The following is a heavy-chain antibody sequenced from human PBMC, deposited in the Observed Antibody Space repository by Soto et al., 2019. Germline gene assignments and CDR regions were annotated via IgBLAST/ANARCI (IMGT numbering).Heavy chain of an antibody. V-gene: IGHV3-30-3*01. CDR3: TSDRGGMTGSPFY. CDR2: MSHDGANK. J-gene: IGHJ4*02. D-gene: IGHD3-9*01. Sequence: QVQVVESGGGVVQPGTSLRLSCTVSGIAFRGYALHWVRQAPGKGLEWVAAMSHDGANKYYADSVKGRFTISRDNSKNTLYLQMNCLRPEDTAVYYCTSDRGGMTGSPFYWGQGTLVTVSS. CDR1: GIAFRGYA.